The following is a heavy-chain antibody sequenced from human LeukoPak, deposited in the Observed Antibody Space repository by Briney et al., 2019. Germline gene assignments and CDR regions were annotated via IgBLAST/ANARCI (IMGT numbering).Heavy chain of an antibody. V-gene: IGHV1-69*13. CDR1: GYTFTSYG. J-gene: IGHJ4*02. Sequence: SVKVSCKASGYTFTSYGISWVRQAPGQGLEWMGGIIPIFGTANYAQKFQGRVTITADESTSTAYMELSSLRSEDTAVYYCASNSGLRSPDYWGQGTLVTVSS. CDR2: IIPIFGTA. CDR3: ASNSGLRSPDY. D-gene: IGHD5-12*01.